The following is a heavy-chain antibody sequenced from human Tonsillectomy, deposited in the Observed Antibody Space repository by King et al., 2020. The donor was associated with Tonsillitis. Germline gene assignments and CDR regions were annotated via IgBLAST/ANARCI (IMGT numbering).Heavy chain of an antibody. Sequence: VQLVESGAEVKKPGESLKISCKGSGYTFTNYWIAWVRQMPGKGLEWMGIIYPGDSDTRYSPSFQGQVTISADKSINTAYVQWSSLEASDTAMYYCARQGDSTGYYGYWGQGTLVTVSS. CDR2: IYPGDSDT. V-gene: IGHV5-51*01. CDR3: ARQGDSTGYYGY. CDR1: GYTFTNYW. J-gene: IGHJ4*02. D-gene: IGHD3-22*01.